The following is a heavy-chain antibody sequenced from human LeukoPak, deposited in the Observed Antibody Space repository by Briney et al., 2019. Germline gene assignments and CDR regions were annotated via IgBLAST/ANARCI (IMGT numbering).Heavy chain of an antibody. CDR3: ARGPMFFGVAYCDY. V-gene: IGHV4-4*07. J-gene: IGHJ4*02. D-gene: IGHD3-3*01. CDR1: GVSLSSYY. CDR2: IYTSGST. Sequence: PSETLSLTCTVSGVSLSSYYWCWIQQPAGKGLEWIGRIYTSGSTNYNPSLKSRVTMSVDTSKNQFSLKLRSVTAADTAVYYCARGPMFFGVAYCDYWGQGTLVTVSS.